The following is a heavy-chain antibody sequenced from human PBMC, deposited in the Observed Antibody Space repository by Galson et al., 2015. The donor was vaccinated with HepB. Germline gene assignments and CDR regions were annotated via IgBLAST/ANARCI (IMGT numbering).Heavy chain of an antibody. V-gene: IGHV1-2*04. CDR3: ARDNRPHWPDYDSSGYPDY. Sequence: SVKVSCKASGYTFTGYYMHWVRQAPGQGLEWMGWINPNSGGTNYAQKFQGWVTMTRDTSISTAYMELSRLRSDDTAVYYCARDNRPHWPDYDSSGYPDYWGQGTLVTVSS. CDR1: GYTFTGYY. J-gene: IGHJ4*02. D-gene: IGHD3-22*01. CDR2: INPNSGGT.